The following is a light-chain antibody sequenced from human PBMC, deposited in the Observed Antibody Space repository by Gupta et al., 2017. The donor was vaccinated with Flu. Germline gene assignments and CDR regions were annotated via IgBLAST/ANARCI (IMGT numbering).Light chain of an antibody. CDR2: AAS. CDR1: QGISSY. Sequence: AIRLTASPSAFSASTGDRVTITCRASQGISSYLAWYQQKPGKAPKLLIYAASTLQSGVPSRFSGSGSGTDFTLTISCLQSEDFATYYCQQYYSYRAWTFGQGTKVEIK. J-gene: IGKJ1*01. V-gene: IGKV1-8*01. CDR3: QQYYSYRAWT.